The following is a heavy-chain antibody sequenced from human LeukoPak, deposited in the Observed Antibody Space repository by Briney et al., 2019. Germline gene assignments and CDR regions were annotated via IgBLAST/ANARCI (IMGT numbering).Heavy chain of an antibody. J-gene: IGHJ1*01. CDR3: AKASDIVVVPAYFQH. CDR2: IRYDGSNK. Sequence: PGGSLRLSCAASGFTFSSYGMHWVRQAPGKGLEGGAFIRYDGSNKYYADSVKGRFTISRDNSKNTLYLQMNSLRAEDTAVYYCAKASDIVVVPAYFQHWGQGTLVTVFS. D-gene: IGHD2-2*01. V-gene: IGHV3-30*02. CDR1: GFTFSSYG.